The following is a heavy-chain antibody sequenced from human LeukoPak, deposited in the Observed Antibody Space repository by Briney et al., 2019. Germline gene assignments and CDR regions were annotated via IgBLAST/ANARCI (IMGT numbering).Heavy chain of an antibody. V-gene: IGHV1-2*02. CDR3: ARGGYLEWLSSVDY. Sequence: ASVKVSCKASGYTFTSYGISWVRQAPGQGLEWMGWINPNSGGTNYAQKFQGRVTMTRDTSISTAYMELSRLRSDDTAVYYCARGGYLEWLSSVDYWGQGTLVTVSS. CDR1: GYTFTSYG. J-gene: IGHJ4*02. D-gene: IGHD3-3*01. CDR2: INPNSGGT.